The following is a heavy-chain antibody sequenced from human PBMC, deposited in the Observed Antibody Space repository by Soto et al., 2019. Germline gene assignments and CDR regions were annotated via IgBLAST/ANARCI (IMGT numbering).Heavy chain of an antibody. CDR3: AKPPAGVGATHGPFDY. D-gene: IGHD1-26*01. CDR2: ISGSGGST. Sequence: GGSLRLSCAASGFTFSSYAMSWVRQAPGKGLEWVSAISGSGGSTYYADPVKGRFTISRDNSKNTLYLQINSLRAEDTAVYYCAKPPAGVGATHGPFDYWGQGTLVTVSS. V-gene: IGHV3-23*01. J-gene: IGHJ4*02. CDR1: GFTFSSYA.